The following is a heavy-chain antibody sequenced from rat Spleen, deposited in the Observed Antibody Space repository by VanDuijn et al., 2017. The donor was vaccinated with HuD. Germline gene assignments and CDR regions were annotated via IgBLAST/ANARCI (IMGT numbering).Heavy chain of an antibody. D-gene: IGHD1-11*01. CDR1: GFSLTSYH. J-gene: IGHJ2*01. CDR3: AREDNYGGYSDLDY. CDR2: MWSDGDT. Sequence: QVQLKESGPGLVQPSQTLSLTCTVSGFSLTSYHVHWVRQPPGKGLEWMGMMWSDGDTSYNSALKSRLSISRDTFKSQVFLEMNSLQTDDIATYYCAREDNYGGYSDLDYWGQGIMVTVSS. V-gene: IGHV2-32*01.